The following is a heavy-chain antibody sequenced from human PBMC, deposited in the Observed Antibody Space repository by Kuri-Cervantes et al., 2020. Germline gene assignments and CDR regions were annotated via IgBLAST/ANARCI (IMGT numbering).Heavy chain of an antibody. D-gene: IGHD3-22*01. CDR2: IYPGDSDT. Sequence: GESLKISCKGSGYSFTGYWIGWVRQMPGKGLEWMGIIYPGDSDTRYSPSFQGQVTISADKSISTAYLQWSSLKASDTAMYYCARTFSVWYDSSGYYYFDYWGQGTLVTVSS. CDR1: GYSFTGYW. CDR3: ARTFSVWYDSSGYYYFDY. J-gene: IGHJ4*02. V-gene: IGHV5-51*01.